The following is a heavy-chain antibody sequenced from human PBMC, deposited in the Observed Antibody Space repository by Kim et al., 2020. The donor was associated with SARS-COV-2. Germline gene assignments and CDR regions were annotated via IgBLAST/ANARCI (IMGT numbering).Heavy chain of an antibody. CDR3: ARGLLGYCSTSCYALGY. Sequence: KGRFTIARDNAKNSLYLQMNSLRAEDTAVYYCARGLLGYCSTSCYALGYWGQGTLVTVSS. V-gene: IGHV3-11*06. D-gene: IGHD2-2*01. J-gene: IGHJ4*02.